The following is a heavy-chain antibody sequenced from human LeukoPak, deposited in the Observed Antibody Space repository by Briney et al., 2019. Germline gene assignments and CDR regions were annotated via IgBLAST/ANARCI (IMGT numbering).Heavy chain of an antibody. D-gene: IGHD1-26*01. V-gene: IGHV3-21*01. Sequence: GGSLRLSCAASGFTFSSYSMNWVRQAPGKGLEWVSSISSSSSYIYYADSVKGRFTISRDNAKNSLYLQMNSLRAEDTAVYYCARESPGARLDAFDIWGQGTMVTVSS. J-gene: IGHJ3*02. CDR1: GFTFSSYS. CDR3: ARESPGARLDAFDI. CDR2: ISSSSSYI.